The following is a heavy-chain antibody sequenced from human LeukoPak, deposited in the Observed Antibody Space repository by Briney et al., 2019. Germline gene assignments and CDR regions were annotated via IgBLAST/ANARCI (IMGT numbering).Heavy chain of an antibody. CDR2: IYHSGST. Sequence: PSETLSLTCAVSGGSISSSNWWSWVRQPPGKGLEWIGEIYHSGSTYYNPSLKSRVTISLDTSKNQFSLKLSSVTAADTAVYYCASGTQQLEYYWGQGTLVTVSS. V-gene: IGHV4-4*02. CDR1: GGSISSSNW. CDR3: ASGTQQLEYY. J-gene: IGHJ4*02. D-gene: IGHD6-6*01.